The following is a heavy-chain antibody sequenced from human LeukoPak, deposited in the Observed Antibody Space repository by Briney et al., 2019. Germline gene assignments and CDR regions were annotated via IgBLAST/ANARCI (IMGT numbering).Heavy chain of an antibody. CDR1: GGSMKNYY. J-gene: IGHJ1*01. D-gene: IGHD2-2*01. V-gene: IGHV4-4*07. CDR2: MYGSGTIT. Sequence: PSETPSLTCNVSGGSMKNYYWTWIRQSAGKGLEWIGRMYGSGTITNQNPSLEGRVSMSVDTSKNQFSLDPSSVTAADTAVYYCAREHLYGSSWGFQHWGQGTLVTVSS. CDR3: AREHLYGSSWGFQH.